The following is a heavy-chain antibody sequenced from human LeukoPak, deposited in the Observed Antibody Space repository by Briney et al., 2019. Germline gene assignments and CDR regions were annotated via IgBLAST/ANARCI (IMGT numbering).Heavy chain of an antibody. CDR2: INPNTGDT. Sequence: ASVKVSCKASGYTFTAFYLHWVRQAPGQGLEWMGWINPNTGDTKYAQNFQGRVTMTRDTSISTAYMELNWLRSDDTAKYFCARHGGLDYRGQGTQVTVSS. CDR3: ARHGGLDY. CDR1: GYTFTAFY. J-gene: IGHJ4*02. V-gene: IGHV1-2*02. D-gene: IGHD4-23*01.